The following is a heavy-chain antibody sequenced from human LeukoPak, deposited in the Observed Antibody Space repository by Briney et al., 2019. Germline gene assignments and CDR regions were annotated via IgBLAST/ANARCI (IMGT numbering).Heavy chain of an antibody. Sequence: GGSLRLSCAASGFTFSSYSMNWVRQAPGKGLEWVSSISSSSSYIYYADSVKGRFTISRDNAKNSLYLQMNSLRAEDTAVDYCSRGVLRNWYYGDYWGQGTLVTVSS. CDR2: ISSSSSYI. V-gene: IGHV3-21*01. CDR1: GFTFSSYS. D-gene: IGHD1-7*01. J-gene: IGHJ4*02. CDR3: SRGVLRNWYYGDY.